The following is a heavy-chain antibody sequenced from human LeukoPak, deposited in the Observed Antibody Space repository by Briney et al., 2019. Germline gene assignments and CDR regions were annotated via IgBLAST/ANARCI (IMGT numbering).Heavy chain of an antibody. Sequence: ASVKVSCKASGYTFTSYAMHWVRQAPGQRLEWMGWINAGNGNTKYPQKLQGRVTMTTDTSTSTAYMELRSLRSDDTAVYYCARDGVVVTATPNFDYWGQGTLVTVSS. CDR2: INAGNGNT. D-gene: IGHD2-21*02. J-gene: IGHJ4*02. V-gene: IGHV1-3*01. CDR3: ARDGVVVTATPNFDY. CDR1: GYTFTSYA.